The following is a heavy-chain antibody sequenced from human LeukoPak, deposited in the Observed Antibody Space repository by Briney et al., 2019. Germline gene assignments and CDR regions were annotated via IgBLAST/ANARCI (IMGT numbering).Heavy chain of an antibody. D-gene: IGHD2/OR15-2a*01. CDR1: GGTFSSYG. CDR2: ITPIFGTA. V-gene: IGHV1-69*05. J-gene: IGHJ4*02. CDR3: AILSTTGY. Sequence: ASVKVSCKASGGTFSSYGISWVRQAPGQGLEWMGGITPIFGTANYAQKFQGRVTINTDESTSTAYMELSSLRSEDTAVYYCAILSTTGYRGQGTLVTVSS.